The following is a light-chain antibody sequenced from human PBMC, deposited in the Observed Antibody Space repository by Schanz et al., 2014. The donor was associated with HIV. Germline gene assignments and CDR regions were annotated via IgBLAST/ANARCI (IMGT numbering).Light chain of an antibody. Sequence: QSVLTQPPSASGTPGQRVTISCSGSSSSITTNTVNWFQQLPGTAPKLLIYNTYHRPSGVPDRFSGSESGTSASLAISGLQSEDEADYYCGTWDDSLNGWVFRGGTKLTVL. CDR1: SSSITTNT. J-gene: IGLJ3*02. CDR2: NTY. CDR3: GTWDDSLNGWV. V-gene: IGLV1-44*01.